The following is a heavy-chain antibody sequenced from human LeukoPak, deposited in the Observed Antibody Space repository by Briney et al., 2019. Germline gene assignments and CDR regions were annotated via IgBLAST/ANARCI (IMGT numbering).Heavy chain of an antibody. CDR3: ARQATLLAGRLEAGGFDI. CDR2: IYPSGST. CDR1: GGSFSEYY. D-gene: IGHD3-3*01. J-gene: IGHJ3*02. Sequence: PSQTLSLTCSVSGGSFSEYYWNWIRQSPGKGLEWIGYIYPSGSTDYNPSLKSRVTMSTDTSKNQISLKLTSVTAADTAVYFCARQATLLAGRLEAGGFDIWGRGTMVTVSS. V-gene: IGHV4-59*08.